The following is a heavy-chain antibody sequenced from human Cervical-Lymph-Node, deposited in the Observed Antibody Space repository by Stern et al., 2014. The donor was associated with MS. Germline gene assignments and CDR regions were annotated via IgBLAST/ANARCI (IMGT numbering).Heavy chain of an antibody. CDR1: GFTFSSYS. Sequence: EVQLVESGGGLVKPGGSLRLSCAASGFTFSSYSMNWVRQAPGKGLEWVSSISSSSSYIYYADSVKGRFTISRDNAKNSLYLQMNSLRAEDTAVYYCARDPRTWGIAAAGPKEYWGQGTLVTVSS. CDR3: ARDPRTWGIAAAGPKEY. V-gene: IGHV3-21*01. J-gene: IGHJ4*02. D-gene: IGHD6-13*01. CDR2: ISSSSSYI.